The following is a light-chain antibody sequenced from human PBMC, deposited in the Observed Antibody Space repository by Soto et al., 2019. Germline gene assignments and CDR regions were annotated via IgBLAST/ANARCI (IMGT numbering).Light chain of an antibody. Sequence: EIVLTQSPGTLSLSPGERATLSCRASQSVSSSYLAWYQQKPGQAPRLLIYGASSRATGIPDRFSGSGSGTDFSLTINRLEPEDFALYHCQQYGSSPWTFGQGTKVDIK. CDR2: GAS. CDR1: QSVSSSY. V-gene: IGKV3-20*01. CDR3: QQYGSSPWT. J-gene: IGKJ1*01.